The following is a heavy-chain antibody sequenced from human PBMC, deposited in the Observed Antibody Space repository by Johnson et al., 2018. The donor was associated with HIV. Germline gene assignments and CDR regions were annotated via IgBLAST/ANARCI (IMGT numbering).Heavy chain of an antibody. V-gene: IGHV3-9*01. J-gene: IGHJ3*02. Sequence: QLVEYGGGVVQPGRSLRLSCAASGFTFDDYAMHWVRQAPGKGLEWVSGISRTSGSIGYAGSVKGRFTISRDNAKNSLYLQMNSLRAEDTALYYCAKDLDYGGNSLLDDALDIWGQGTMVTVSS. CDR2: ISRTSGSI. CDR3: AKDLDYGGNSLLDDALDI. D-gene: IGHD4-23*01. CDR1: GFTFDDYA.